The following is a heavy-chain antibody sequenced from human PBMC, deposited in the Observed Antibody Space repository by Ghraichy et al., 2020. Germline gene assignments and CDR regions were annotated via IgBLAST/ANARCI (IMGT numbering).Heavy chain of an antibody. CDR3: ARGSYSSSWYVDY. CDR1: GFTFSDHY. Sequence: GGSLRLSCAASGFTFSDHYMDWVRQAPGKGLEWVGRTRNKANSYTTEYAASVKGRFTISRDDSKNSLYLQMNSLKTEDTAVYYCARGSYSSSWYVDYWGQGTLVTVSS. CDR2: TRNKANSYTT. V-gene: IGHV3-72*01. D-gene: IGHD6-13*01. J-gene: IGHJ4*02.